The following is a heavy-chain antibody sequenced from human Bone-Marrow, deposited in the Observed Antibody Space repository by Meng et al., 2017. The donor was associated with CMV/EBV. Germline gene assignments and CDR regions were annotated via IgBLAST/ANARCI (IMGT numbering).Heavy chain of an antibody. J-gene: IGHJ4*02. CDR2: INTDGNSL. CDR1: GFTFNNHW. CDR3: VRIMVGATGGDD. D-gene: IGHD1-26*01. Sequence: GESLKISCAASGFTFNNHWMHWVRQAPGKGLVWVSRINTDGNSLSHADSVKGRFTISRDNAKNTVYLQMNSLRDEDTAVYYCVRIMVGATGGDDWGLGALVTGAS. V-gene: IGHV3-74*01.